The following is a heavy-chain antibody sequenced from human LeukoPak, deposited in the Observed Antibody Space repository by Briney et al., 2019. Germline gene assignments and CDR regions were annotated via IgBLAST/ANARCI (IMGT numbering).Heavy chain of an antibody. D-gene: IGHD4/OR15-4a*01. CDR1: GFSFSDYA. Sequence: GGSLRLSCAASGFSFSDYAVSWVRQAPGKGLEWVSTFGVNTYYPDSVKGRFTVSRDNSKNTLYLQMNTLRAEDTAIYYCAKRGSGPNYRLYYFDYWGQGTLVTVSS. CDR2: FGVNT. J-gene: IGHJ4*02. CDR3: AKRGSGPNYRLYYFDY. V-gene: IGHV3-23*01.